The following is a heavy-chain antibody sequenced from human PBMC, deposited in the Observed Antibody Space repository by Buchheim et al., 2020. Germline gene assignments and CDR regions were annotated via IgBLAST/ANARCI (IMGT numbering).Heavy chain of an antibody. V-gene: IGHV4-34*01. J-gene: IGHJ6*02. CDR1: GGSFSGYY. Sequence: QVQLQQWGAGLLKPSETLSLTCAVYGGSFSGYYWSWIRQPPGKGLEWIGEINHSGSTNYNPSLKSRVTISVDTSKNQFSLKLSSVTAADTAVYYCARTYYYDSSGYFYYYYYGMDVWGQGTT. CDR2: INHSGST. CDR3: ARTYYYDSSGYFYYYYYGMDV. D-gene: IGHD3-22*01.